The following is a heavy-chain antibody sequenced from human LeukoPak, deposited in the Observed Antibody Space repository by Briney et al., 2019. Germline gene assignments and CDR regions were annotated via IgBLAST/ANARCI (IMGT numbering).Heavy chain of an antibody. V-gene: IGHV4-4*07. CDR2: IYTSGST. CDR1: GGSISSYY. D-gene: IGHD1-26*01. Sequence: PSETLSLTCTVSGGSISSYYWSWIRQPAGKGLEWIGRIYTSGSTNYNPSLKSRVTISVDKSKNQFSLKLSSVTAADTAVYYCARAGGSFPAEYFQHWGQGTLVTVSS. J-gene: IGHJ1*01. CDR3: ARAGGSFPAEYFQH.